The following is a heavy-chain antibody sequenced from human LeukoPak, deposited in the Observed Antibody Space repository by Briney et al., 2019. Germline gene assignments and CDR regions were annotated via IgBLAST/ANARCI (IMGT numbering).Heavy chain of an antibody. CDR1: VYSFTSYY. CDR3: ARSITIFGVATLGY. Sequence: ASVKVSRTAAVYSFTSYYIYWVRHPPGQGLEWMAMIKLSGSGSSTTYAPKFQGTLTLTRDMSKSTVYMELSSLTSKDTAVYYCARSITIFGVATLGYWGQGTLVTVSS. D-gene: IGHD3-3*01. V-gene: IGHV1-46*01. J-gene: IGHJ4*02. CDR2: IKLSGSGSST.